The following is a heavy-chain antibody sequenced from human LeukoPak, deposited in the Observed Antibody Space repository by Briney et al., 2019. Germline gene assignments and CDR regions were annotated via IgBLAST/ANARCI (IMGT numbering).Heavy chain of an antibody. CDR2: IIPILGIA. V-gene: IGHV1-69*10. J-gene: IGHJ5*02. CDR1: GGTFSSYA. D-gene: IGHD3-10*01. Sequence: SVKVSCKASGGTFSSYAISWVRQAPGQGREWMGRIIPILGIANYAQKFQGRVTITADKSTSTAYMELSSLRSEDTAVYYCACFHYYGSGSYYPLDPWGQGTLVTVSS. CDR3: ACFHYYGSGSYYPLDP.